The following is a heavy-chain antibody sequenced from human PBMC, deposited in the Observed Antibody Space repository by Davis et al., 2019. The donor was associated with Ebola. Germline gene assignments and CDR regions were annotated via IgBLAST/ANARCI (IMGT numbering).Heavy chain of an antibody. D-gene: IGHD3-22*01. CDR1: GFTFSGSA. J-gene: IGHJ4*02. CDR3: TRETTIVDY. CDR2: IRSKDNSYAT. Sequence: GESLKISCAASGFTFSGSAMHWVRQASGKGLEWVGRIRSKDNSYATAYAASVKGRFTISRDDSKNTAYLQMNSLKTEDKAVYYCTRETTIVDYWGQGTLVTVSS. V-gene: IGHV3-73*01.